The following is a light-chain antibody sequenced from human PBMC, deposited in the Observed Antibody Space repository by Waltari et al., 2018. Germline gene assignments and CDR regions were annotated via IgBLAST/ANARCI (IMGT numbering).Light chain of an antibody. CDR1: ENVNNY. Sequence: DIQMTQSPSSLSASVGDRATITCRASENVNNYLNWYQQKPGKAPKLLIYKASTLQSGVPSRFSGSGSGTDYTFTISSLQSEDVAIYSCQHGYGTPFTFGPGTKLDIK. V-gene: IGKV1-39*01. CDR3: QHGYGTPFT. J-gene: IGKJ3*01. CDR2: KAS.